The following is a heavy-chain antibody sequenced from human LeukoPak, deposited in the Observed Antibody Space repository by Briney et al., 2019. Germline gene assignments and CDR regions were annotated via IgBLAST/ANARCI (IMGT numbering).Heavy chain of an antibody. CDR3: AKDSTMVRGVIITYSYFDL. V-gene: IGHV3-9*01. CDR1: GFTFDDYA. Sequence: GGSLRLSCAASGFTFDDYAMHWVRHAPGKGLEWVSGISWNSGSIFYADSVKGRFTISRDNAKKSLYLQMNSLRAEDTALYYCAKDSTMVRGVIITYSYFDLWGRGTLVTVSS. D-gene: IGHD3-10*01. CDR2: ISWNSGSI. J-gene: IGHJ2*01.